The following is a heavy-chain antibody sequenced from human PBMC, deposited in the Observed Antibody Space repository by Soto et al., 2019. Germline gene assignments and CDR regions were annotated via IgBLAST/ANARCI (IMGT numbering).Heavy chain of an antibody. V-gene: IGHV4-34*01. CDR3: ARVSDY. CDR1: GGSFIDYS. J-gene: IGHJ4*02. Sequence: QVLLQQWGAGRLKPSETLSLTCAVYGGSFIDYSWGWIRQSTGTGLEWSGEINHSGSAKYNPYLKSRVTISVDPSKNQCSLKLYSVTAADAAVYYCARVSDYWSQGTLVTVSS. CDR2: INHSGSA.